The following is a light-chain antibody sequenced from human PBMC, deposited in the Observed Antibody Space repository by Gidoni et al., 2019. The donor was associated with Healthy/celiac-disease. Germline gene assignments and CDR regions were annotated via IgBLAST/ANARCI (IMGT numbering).Light chain of an antibody. V-gene: IGKV1-39*01. J-gene: IGKJ4*01. CDR2: AAS. Sequence: DIQMTQSPFSLSASVGDRVSITCRASQSISSNLNWYQQKPGKAPKLLIYAASSLQSGVPSRFSGSGSGTDFTLTISSLQPEDFATYYCQQSYKTPLTFGGGTKVEIK. CDR1: QSISSN. CDR3: QQSYKTPLT.